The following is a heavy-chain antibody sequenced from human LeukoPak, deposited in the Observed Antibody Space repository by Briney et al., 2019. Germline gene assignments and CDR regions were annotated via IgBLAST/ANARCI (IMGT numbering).Heavy chain of an antibody. CDR1: GFTVSSNY. D-gene: IGHD6-13*01. Sequence: PGGSLRLSCAASGFTVSSNYMSWVRQAPGKGLEWVSVIYSGGSTYYADSVKGRFPISRDNSKNTLYLQMNSLRAEDTAVYYCAREPIAAAGTGSFDYWGQGTLVTVSS. CDR3: AREPIAAAGTGSFDY. CDR2: IYSGGST. V-gene: IGHV3-53*01. J-gene: IGHJ4*02.